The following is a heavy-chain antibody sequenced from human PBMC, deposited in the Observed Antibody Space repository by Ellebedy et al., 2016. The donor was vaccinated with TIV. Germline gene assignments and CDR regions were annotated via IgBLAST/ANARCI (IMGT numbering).Heavy chain of an antibody. J-gene: IGHJ4*02. D-gene: IGHD6-13*01. Sequence: ASVKVSCKVSGYTLTELSMHWVRQAPGQGLEWMGWIYPYSGGTNYAPKFQGRVTMTRDTSISTGYMELSGLKSDDTAVYYCAALPYISTSSAYWGQGTLVTVSS. CDR1: GYTLTELS. V-gene: IGHV1-2*02. CDR3: AALPYISTSSAY. CDR2: IYPYSGGT.